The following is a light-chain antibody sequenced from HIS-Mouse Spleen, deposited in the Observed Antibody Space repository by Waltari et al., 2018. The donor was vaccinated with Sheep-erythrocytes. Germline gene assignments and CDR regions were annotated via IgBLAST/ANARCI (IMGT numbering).Light chain of an antibody. CDR3: YSTDSSGNHRV. CDR2: EDS. CDR1: ALPKKSMY. J-gene: IGLJ2*01. Sequence: SYELTQPPSVSVSPGQTARITCSGDALPKKSMYAYWYQQKSGQAPVLVIYEDSKRPSGIPERFSGSSSGTMATLTISGAQVEDEADYYCYSTDSSGNHRVFGGGTKLTVL. V-gene: IGLV3-10*01.